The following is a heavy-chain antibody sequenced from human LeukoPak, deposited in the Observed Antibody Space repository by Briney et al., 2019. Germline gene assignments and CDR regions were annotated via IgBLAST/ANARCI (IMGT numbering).Heavy chain of an antibody. V-gene: IGHV3-21*04. Sequence: GGSLRLSCAASGFTVSSKYMSWVRQAPGKGLEWVSSISSSSSYIYYADSVKGRFTISRDNAKNSLYLQMNSLRAEDTALYYCARGDYDSSGYRGAFDIWGQGTMVTVSS. CDR3: ARGDYDSSGYRGAFDI. CDR1: GFTVSSKY. J-gene: IGHJ3*02. CDR2: ISSSSSYI. D-gene: IGHD3-22*01.